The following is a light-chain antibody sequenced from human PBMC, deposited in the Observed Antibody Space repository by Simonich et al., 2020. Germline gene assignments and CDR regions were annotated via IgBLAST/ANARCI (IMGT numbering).Light chain of an antibody. CDR3: QQYNNWPPLT. V-gene: IGKV4-1*01. Sequence: DIVMTQSPDSLAVSLGERATINCKSSQSVLYNSNNKNYLAWYQQKPGQPPKLLIYWASTRESGVPDRFSGSGSGTDFTLTISSLQSEDFAVYYCQQYNNWPPLTFGGGTKVEIK. CDR1: QSVLYNSNNKNY. CDR2: WAS. J-gene: IGKJ4*01.